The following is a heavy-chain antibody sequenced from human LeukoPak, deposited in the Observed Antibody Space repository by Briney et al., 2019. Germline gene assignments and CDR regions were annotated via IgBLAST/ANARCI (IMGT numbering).Heavy chain of an antibody. Sequence: QTGRSLRLSCAASGFTFSSYAMSWVRQAPGKGLEWVSSISGSGSSTYYADSVKGRFTISRDNSKNTLYLQMDSLRVEDTAVYYCANRRLITSDSFAYWGQGTLVTVSS. CDR1: GFTFSSYA. CDR3: ANRRLITSDSFAY. J-gene: IGHJ4*02. D-gene: IGHD3-22*01. V-gene: IGHV3-23*01. CDR2: ISGSGSST.